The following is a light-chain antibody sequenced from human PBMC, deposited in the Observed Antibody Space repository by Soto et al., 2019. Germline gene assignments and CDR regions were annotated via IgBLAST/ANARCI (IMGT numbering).Light chain of an antibody. Sequence: IQLTQSPPSLSASVGDRVTITCRASQGVSSSLAWYHQQPGKAPKLLIYAATILQSGVPSRFSGSGSGTDFTLTINSLQPEDFATYYCQQLHRYPFTFGQGTRLEMK. J-gene: IGKJ5*01. V-gene: IGKV1-9*01. CDR2: AAT. CDR3: QQLHRYPFT. CDR1: QGVSSS.